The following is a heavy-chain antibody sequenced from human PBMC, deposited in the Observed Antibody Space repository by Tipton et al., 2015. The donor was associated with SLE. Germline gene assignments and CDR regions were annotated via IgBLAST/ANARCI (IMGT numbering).Heavy chain of an antibody. V-gene: IGHV4-61*02. D-gene: IGHD1-26*01. CDR3: ASQGGKTDRAFGV. Sequence: TLSLTCTVSGGYITTFASSWTSIRQPAGKGQDWIGRIFAGGTSSYKREHPSASTEYSPSPASRVAISVDTSTNQFSLIVTSVIAADTAVYYCASQGGKTDRAFGVWGQVTMVTVSS. CDR1: GGYITTFASS. CDR2: IFAGGTSSYKREHPSAST. J-gene: IGHJ3*01.